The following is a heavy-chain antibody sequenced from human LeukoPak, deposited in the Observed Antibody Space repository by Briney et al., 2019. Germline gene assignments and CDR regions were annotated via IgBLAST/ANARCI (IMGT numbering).Heavy chain of an antibody. CDR3: ASEYYDILTGYSRGMDV. CDR1: GYTFTGNY. V-gene: IGHV1-2*04. D-gene: IGHD3-9*01. Sequence: ASVKVSCKASGYTFTGNYIHWVRQAPGQGLEWMGWLNLNSGGTNYEQKFQGWVTMTRDTSISTLYMELSRLRSDDTAVYYCASEYYDILTGYSRGMDVWGQGTTVTVSS. J-gene: IGHJ6*02. CDR2: LNLNSGGT.